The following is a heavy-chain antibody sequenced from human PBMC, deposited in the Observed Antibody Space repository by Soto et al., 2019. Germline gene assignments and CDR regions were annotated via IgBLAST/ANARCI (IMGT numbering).Heavy chain of an antibody. D-gene: IGHD1-1*01. V-gene: IGHV1-3*01. Sequence: ASVKVSCKASGYTFTSYAMHWVRQAPGQRLEWMGWINAGNGHTKYSQKFQGRVTITRDTSASTAYMEMSSLRSEDTAVYYWARLNIGARTEYFYYYGMDVWGQGTTVTVSS. CDR1: GYTFTSYA. J-gene: IGHJ6*02. CDR3: ARLNIGARTEYFYYYGMDV. CDR2: INAGNGHT.